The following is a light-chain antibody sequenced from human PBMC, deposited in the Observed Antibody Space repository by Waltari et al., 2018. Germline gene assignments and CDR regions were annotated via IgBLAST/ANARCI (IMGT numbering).Light chain of an antibody. CDR3: CSYVGSNTYWV. V-gene: IGLV2-11*01. J-gene: IGLJ3*02. Sequence: QSALTQPRSVSGSPGQSVTISCTGTSNDVGVYNYVSWYQQHPDKAPKLIIYDINKRPSGVPDRFSGSKSGNTASLTISGLQAEDEADYYCCSYVGSNTYWVFGGGTKLTVL. CDR2: DIN. CDR1: SNDVGVYNY.